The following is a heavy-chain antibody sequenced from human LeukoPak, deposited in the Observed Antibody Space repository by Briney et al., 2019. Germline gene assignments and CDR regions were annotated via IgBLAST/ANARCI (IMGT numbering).Heavy chain of an antibody. Sequence: PGGSLRLSCAASGFTFSSYWMSWVRQAPGKGLEWVANIKEDGSEKFYVDSVKGRFTISRDNAKNSMYLQMNSLRAEDTAVYYCAREGIVATMRVSQYYYYYGMDVWGQGTTVTVSS. CDR2: IKEDGSEK. CDR1: GFTFSSYW. CDR3: AREGIVATMRVSQYYYYYGMDV. V-gene: IGHV3-7*01. J-gene: IGHJ6*02. D-gene: IGHD5-12*01.